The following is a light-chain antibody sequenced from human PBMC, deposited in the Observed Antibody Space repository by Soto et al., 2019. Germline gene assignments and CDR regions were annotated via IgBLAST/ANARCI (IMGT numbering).Light chain of an antibody. CDR1: QHVDSF. Sequence: DIQMTQSPSTLSASVGDRVTVTCRASQHVDSFLAWYQQKPGKAPKLLIYLASRLESGVPSRFSGSGSGTEFTLTISGLQPDDFATYFCQQYNSHSFYTFGQGTKLEI. V-gene: IGKV1-5*03. CDR3: QQYNSHSFYT. J-gene: IGKJ2*01. CDR2: LAS.